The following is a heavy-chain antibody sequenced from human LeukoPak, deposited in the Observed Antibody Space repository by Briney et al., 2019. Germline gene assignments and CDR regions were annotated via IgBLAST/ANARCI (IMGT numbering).Heavy chain of an antibody. J-gene: IGHJ4*02. CDR3: AKMGYIGVVVTATDY. CDR2: IWYDGSNK. D-gene: IGHD2-21*02. V-gene: IGHV3-33*06. Sequence: GGSLRLSCAASGFTFSSYGMHWVRQAPGKGLEWVGVIWYDGSNKYYADSVKGRFTISRDNSKNTLYLQMNRLRAEDTAVYYCAKMGYIGVVVTATDYWGQGTLVTVSS. CDR1: GFTFSSYG.